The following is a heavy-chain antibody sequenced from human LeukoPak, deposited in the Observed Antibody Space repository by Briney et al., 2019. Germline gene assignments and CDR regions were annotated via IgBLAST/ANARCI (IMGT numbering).Heavy chain of an antibody. D-gene: IGHD5-24*01. J-gene: IGHJ4*02. CDR2: IKSKTDGGTT. V-gene: IGHV3-15*01. CDR3: TTDNRDGYNYGVVDY. Sequence: GGSLRLSCAASGFTFSSYSMNWVRQAPGKGLEWVGRIKSKTDGGTTDYAAPVKGRFTISRDDSKNTLYLQMNSLKTEDTAVYYCTTDNRDGYNYGVVDYWGQGTLVTVSS. CDR1: GFTFSSYS.